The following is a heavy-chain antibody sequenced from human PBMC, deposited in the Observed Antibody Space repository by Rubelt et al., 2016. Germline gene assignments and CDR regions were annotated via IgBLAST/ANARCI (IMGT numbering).Heavy chain of an antibody. Sequence: QVQLQESGPGLVKPSDTLSLTCAVSGYSISSSNWWGWIRQPPGKGLEWIGYIYYSGSTYYNPSLKSRVTMSLDTSKNQFSLKLSSVTAADTAVYYCVRETVTRPIRTFHSWGQGTMVTVPS. CDR3: VRETVTRPIRTFHS. V-gene: IGHV4-28*03. CDR2: IYYSGST. CDR1: GYSISSSNW. D-gene: IGHD2/OR15-2a*01. J-gene: IGHJ3*02.